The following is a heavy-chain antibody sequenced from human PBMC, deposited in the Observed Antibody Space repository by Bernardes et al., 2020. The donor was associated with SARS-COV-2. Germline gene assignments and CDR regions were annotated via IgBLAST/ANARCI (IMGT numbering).Heavy chain of an antibody. D-gene: IGHD3-22*01. CDR2: IKSKTDGGTT. J-gene: IGHJ5*02. CDR1: GFTFSNAW. CDR3: IGTHYYDSSGTYNWFDP. V-gene: IGHV3-15*01. Sequence: GGSLRLSCAASGFTFSNAWMSWVRQAPGKGLEWVGRIKSKTDGGTTDYAAPVKGRFTISRDDSKNTLYLQMNSLKTEDTAVYYCIGTHYYDSSGTYNWFDPWGQGTLVTVSS.